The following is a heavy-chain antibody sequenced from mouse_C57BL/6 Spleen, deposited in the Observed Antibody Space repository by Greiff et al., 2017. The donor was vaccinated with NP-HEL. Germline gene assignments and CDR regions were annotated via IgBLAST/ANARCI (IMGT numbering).Heavy chain of an antibody. J-gene: IGHJ2*01. CDR1: GYTFTSYW. D-gene: IGHD1-1*01. Sequence: VQLQQPGAELVRPGTSVKLSCKASGYTFTSYWMPWVKQRPGQGLEWIGVIDPSDSYTNYNQKFKGQATLTVDTSSSTAYMQLSSLTSEDSAVYYCARRADYYGSTFDYWGQGTTLTVSS. CDR3: ARRADYYGSTFDY. CDR2: IDPSDSYT. V-gene: IGHV1-59*01.